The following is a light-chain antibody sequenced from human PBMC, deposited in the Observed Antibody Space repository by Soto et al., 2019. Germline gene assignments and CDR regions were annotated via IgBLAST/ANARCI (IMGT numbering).Light chain of an antibody. J-gene: IGLJ2*01. CDR3: CSRL. CDR1: STDPATYDL. Sequence: QSVLTQPASVSGSPGQSITISCTGTSTDPATYDLVSWYQQHPGKAPQLIIYEVAKRPSGVSARFSGSQSGDTASLTISGLQAADEASYYCCSRLFGGGTKLTVL. V-gene: IGLV2-23*02. CDR2: EVA.